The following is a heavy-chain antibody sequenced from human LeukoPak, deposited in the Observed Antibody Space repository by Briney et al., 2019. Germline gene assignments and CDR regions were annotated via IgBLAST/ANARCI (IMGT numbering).Heavy chain of an antibody. V-gene: IGHV4-61*08. Sequence: SETLSLTCTVSGGSISSGDYYWSWIRQPPGKGLEWIGYIYYSGSTNYNPSLKSRVTISVDTSKNQFSLKLSSVTAADTAVYYCARQVNCSGGSCYYTYYFDYWGQGTLVTVSS. J-gene: IGHJ4*02. CDR2: IYYSGST. CDR3: ARQVNCSGGSCYYTYYFDY. D-gene: IGHD2-15*01. CDR1: GGSISSGDYY.